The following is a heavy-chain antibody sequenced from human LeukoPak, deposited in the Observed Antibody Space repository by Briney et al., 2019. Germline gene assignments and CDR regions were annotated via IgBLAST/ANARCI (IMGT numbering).Heavy chain of an antibody. D-gene: IGHD2-2*01. J-gene: IGHJ4*02. CDR2: IKQDGSEK. CDR1: GFTFTTYW. Sequence: GGSLRLSCVGSGFTFTTYWMSWVRQAPGKGLEWVANIKQDGSEKYYVDSVKGRFTISRDNANNSLYLQMNSLRAEDTAVYYCASGVSSTSCYVDYWGQGTLVTVSS. CDR3: ASGVSSTSCYVDY. V-gene: IGHV3-7*01.